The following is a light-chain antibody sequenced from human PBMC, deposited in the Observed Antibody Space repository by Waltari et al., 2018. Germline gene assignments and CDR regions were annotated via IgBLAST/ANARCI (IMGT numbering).Light chain of an antibody. Sequence: EIVLTQSPDTLSLSPGERATLSCRASQSVRIYLAWYQQKPVQAPRLLIYDASKRATGIPARFSGSGSGTDFTLTISSLEPEDFAVYYCQQLSNSIFTFGPGTKVDIK. CDR3: QQLSNSIFT. CDR2: DAS. J-gene: IGKJ3*01. V-gene: IGKV3-11*01. CDR1: QSVRIY.